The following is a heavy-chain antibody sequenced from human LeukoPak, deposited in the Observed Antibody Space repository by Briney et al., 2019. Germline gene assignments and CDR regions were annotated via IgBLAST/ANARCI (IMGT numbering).Heavy chain of an antibody. CDR2: IYYSGST. CDR1: GGSISSYY. CDR3: ARLRFGGNSHFDY. Sequence: SETLSLTCTVSGGSISSYYWSWIRQPPGKGLEWIGYIYYSGSTNYNPSLKSRVTISVDTSKNQFSLKLSSVTAADTAAYYCARLRFGGNSHFDYWGQGTLVTVSS. D-gene: IGHD4-23*01. J-gene: IGHJ4*02. V-gene: IGHV4-59*08.